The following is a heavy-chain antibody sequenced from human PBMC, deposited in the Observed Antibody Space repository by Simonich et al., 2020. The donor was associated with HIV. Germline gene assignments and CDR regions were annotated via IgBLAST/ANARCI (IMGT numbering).Heavy chain of an antibody. V-gene: IGHV4-34*02. Sequence: QVQLQQWGAGRLKPSETLSLTGGVYGGSFSGYYWSWIRQPPGKGLEWIGEVNQSGSTTYNSSLKSRVTISVDTSKNQFSLKLSSVTAADTAVYYCARRGHYYDSFDLWGRGTLVTVSS. D-gene: IGHD3-22*01. CDR2: VNQSGST. J-gene: IGHJ2*01. CDR3: ARRGHYYDSFDL. CDR1: GGSFSGYY.